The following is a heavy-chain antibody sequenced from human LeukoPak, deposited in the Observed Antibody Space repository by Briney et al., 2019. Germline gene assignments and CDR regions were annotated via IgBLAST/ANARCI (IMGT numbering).Heavy chain of an antibody. V-gene: IGHV3-7*01. CDR3: ARIPRGSGWSFLDF. Sequence: GGSLRLSCAASGFSFSSYWMSWVRQAPGKGLEWVANIQSDGSVQQYVDSVKGRLTISRNNAKNSLYLQMNSLRAEDTAVYYCARIPRGSGWSFLDFWGQGTLVTVTS. CDR1: GFSFSSYW. D-gene: IGHD6-19*01. CDR2: IQSDGSVQ. J-gene: IGHJ4*02.